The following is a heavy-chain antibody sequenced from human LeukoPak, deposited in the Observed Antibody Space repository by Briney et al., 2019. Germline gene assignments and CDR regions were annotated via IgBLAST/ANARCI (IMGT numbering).Heavy chain of an antibody. D-gene: IGHD3-3*01. V-gene: IGHV4-30-2*01. CDR3: ARGITIFGVVIPRYFDY. J-gene: IGHJ4*02. Sequence: PSETLSLTCAVSGGSITSGGYSWTWLRQPPGKGLEWIGYIYYSGSTYYNPSLKSRVTISVDTSKNQFSLKLSSVTAADTAVYYCARGITIFGVVIPRYFDYWGQGTLVTVSS. CDR2: IYYSGST. CDR1: GGSITSGGYS.